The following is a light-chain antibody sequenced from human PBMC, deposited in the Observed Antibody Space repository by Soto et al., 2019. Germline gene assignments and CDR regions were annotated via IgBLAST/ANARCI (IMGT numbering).Light chain of an antibody. Sequence: DVKMTQSPPSLSASVGDRVSITCRASESITKYLSWYQQKPGKAPKLLIYGASSWQSGVPLRFGGSGFGTDFTLNISSLQPEDFATYYCQQTHSVPRTFGGGTKVEI. CDR3: QQTHSVPRT. CDR1: ESITKY. V-gene: IGKV1-39*01. CDR2: GAS. J-gene: IGKJ4*01.